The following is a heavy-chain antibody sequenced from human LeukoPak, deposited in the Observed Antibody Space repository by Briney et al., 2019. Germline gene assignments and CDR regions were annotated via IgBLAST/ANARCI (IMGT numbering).Heavy chain of an antibody. J-gene: IGHJ4*02. CDR1: GFTLISYW. Sequence: PGGALRLSCAAPGFTLISYWMHWVRPAPGKGLGWVSRINTDGCSTNYADSVKGRFTISRDNAKNTLYLQMSSLRAEDTAVYYCARNYGDYDYWGQGTLVTVSS. D-gene: IGHD4-17*01. CDR3: ARNYGDYDY. CDR2: INTDGCST. V-gene: IGHV3-74*01.